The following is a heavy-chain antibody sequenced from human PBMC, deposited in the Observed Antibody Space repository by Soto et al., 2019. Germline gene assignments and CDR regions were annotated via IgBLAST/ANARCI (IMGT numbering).Heavy chain of an antibody. CDR3: AKDRLLPDTAMVDYYYYGMDV. Sequence: GGSLRLSCAASGFTFSSYGMHWVRQAPGKGLEWVAVISYDGSNKYYADSVKGRFTISRDNSKNTLYLQMNSLRAEDTAVYYCAKDRLLPDTAMVDYYYYGMDVWGQGTTVTVSS. J-gene: IGHJ6*02. V-gene: IGHV3-30*18. CDR1: GFTFSSYG. D-gene: IGHD5-18*01. CDR2: ISYDGSNK.